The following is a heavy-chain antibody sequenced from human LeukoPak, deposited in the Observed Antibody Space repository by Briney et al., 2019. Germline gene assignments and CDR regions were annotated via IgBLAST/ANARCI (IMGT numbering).Heavy chain of an antibody. Sequence: SETLSLTCTVSSASISSYYWGWIRQPPGKGLEWIGYIQNTGVTNYNPSLKSRVSISKDTSKNQFSLKVSSVTAADTAVYYCAKHGSGWSFDYWGQGTLVTVSS. V-gene: IGHV4-59*01. D-gene: IGHD6-19*01. J-gene: IGHJ4*02. CDR2: IQNTGVT. CDR1: SASISSYY. CDR3: AKHGSGWSFDY.